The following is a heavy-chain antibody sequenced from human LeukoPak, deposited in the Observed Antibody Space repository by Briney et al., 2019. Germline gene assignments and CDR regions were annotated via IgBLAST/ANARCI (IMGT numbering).Heavy chain of an antibody. CDR1: GFTFSTYG. D-gene: IGHD2-15*01. CDR2: IRYDGNNK. CDR3: AKDGGSCFDC. Sequence: GGSLRLSCAASGFTFSTYGMHWVRQAPGKGLEWVAFIRYDGNNKYNADSVKGRFTISRDNSKNTLYLQMNSLTAEDTAVYYCAKDGGSCFDCWGQGTLVTVSS. V-gene: IGHV3-30*02. J-gene: IGHJ4*02.